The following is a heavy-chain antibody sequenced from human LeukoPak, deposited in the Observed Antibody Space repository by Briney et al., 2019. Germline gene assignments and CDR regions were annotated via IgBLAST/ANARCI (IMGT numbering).Heavy chain of an antibody. V-gene: IGHV3-30-3*01. CDR1: GFTFSSYA. J-gene: IGHJ6*02. CDR2: ISYDGSNK. D-gene: IGHD1-26*01. Sequence: GGSLRLSCVASGFTFSSYAMHWVSRAPGKGLEWVAVISYDGSNKYYADSVKGRFTISRDNSKNTLYLQMNSLRAEDTAVYYCARVGGRTYYYYYGMDVWGQGTTVTVSS. CDR3: ARVGGRTYYYYYGMDV.